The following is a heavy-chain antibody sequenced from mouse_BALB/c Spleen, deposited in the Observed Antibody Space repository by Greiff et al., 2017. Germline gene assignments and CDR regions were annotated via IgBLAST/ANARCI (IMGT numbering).Heavy chain of an antibody. CDR1: GFTFSSYG. V-gene: IGHV5-6*01. CDR2: ISSGGSYT. CDR3: ARHKGLDAYHY. J-gene: IGHJ2*01. D-gene: IGHD2-3*01. Sequence: EVKLVESGGDLVKPGGSLKLSCAASGFTFSSYGMSWVRQTPDKRLEWVATISSGGSYTYYPDSVKGRFTISRDNAKNTLYLQMSSLKSEDTAMYYCARHKGLDAYHYWGQGTTLTVSS.